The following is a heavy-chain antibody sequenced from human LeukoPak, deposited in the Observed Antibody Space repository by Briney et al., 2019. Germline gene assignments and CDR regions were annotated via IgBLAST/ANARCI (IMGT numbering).Heavy chain of an antibody. D-gene: IGHD3-10*01. V-gene: IGHV3-23*01. CDR1: GFTFNNYA. J-gene: IGHJ4*02. Sequence: EGSLILSCAASGFTFNNYAMSWVRQAPGKGLEWVAAISGNGGRTYYRDSVKGRFTISRDNPKNTLYPLMNSLSAEDTALYYCAKEQTSSGYFDYWGQGTLVTVSS. CDR2: ISGNGGRT. CDR3: AKEQTSSGYFDY.